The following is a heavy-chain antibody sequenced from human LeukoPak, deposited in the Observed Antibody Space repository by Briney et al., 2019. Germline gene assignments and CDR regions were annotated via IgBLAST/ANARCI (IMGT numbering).Heavy chain of an antibody. CDR1: GGSISSYY. CDR3: ARDRYDFWSGYYFRQIYYYYYYMDV. V-gene: IGHV4-59*12. D-gene: IGHD3-3*01. J-gene: IGHJ6*03. CDR2: IYYSGST. Sequence: SETLSLTCTVSGGSISSYYWSWIRQPPGKRLEWIGYIYYSGSTNYNPSLKSRVTISVGTSKNQFSLKLSSVTAADTAVYYCARDRYDFWSGYYFRQIYYYYYYMDVWGKGTTVTVSS.